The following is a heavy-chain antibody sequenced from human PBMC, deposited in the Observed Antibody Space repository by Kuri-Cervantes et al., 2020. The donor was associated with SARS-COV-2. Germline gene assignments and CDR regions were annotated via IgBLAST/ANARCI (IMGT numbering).Heavy chain of an antibody. CDR1: GGSISSSSYY. D-gene: IGHD4-17*01. CDR3: AGGLAICGDYVNYYYCYGMDV. V-gene: IGHV4-39*07. CDR2: IYYSGST. Sequence: GSLRLSCTVSGGSISSSSYYWGWIRQPPGKGLEWIWSIYYSGSTYYNPSLKSRVTISVDTSKNQFSLKMSSVTAADTAVYYCAGGLAICGDYVNYYYCYGMDVWGQGTTVTVSS. J-gene: IGHJ6*02.